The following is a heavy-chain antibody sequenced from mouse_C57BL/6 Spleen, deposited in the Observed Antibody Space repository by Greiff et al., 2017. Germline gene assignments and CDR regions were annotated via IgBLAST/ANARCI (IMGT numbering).Heavy chain of an antibody. V-gene: IGHV1-64*01. CDR3: ARERYYYGSSYAMDY. Sequence: QVQLQQPGAELVKPGASVKLSCKASGYTFTSYWMHWVKQRPGQGLEWIGMIHPNSGSTNYNEKFKSKATLTVDKSSSTAYMQLSSLTSEDSAVYYCARERYYYGSSYAMDYWGQGTSVTVSS. CDR1: GYTFTSYW. J-gene: IGHJ4*01. D-gene: IGHD1-1*01. CDR2: IHPNSGST.